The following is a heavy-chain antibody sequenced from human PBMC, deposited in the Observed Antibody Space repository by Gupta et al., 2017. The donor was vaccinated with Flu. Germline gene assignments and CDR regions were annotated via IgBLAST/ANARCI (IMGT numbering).Heavy chain of an antibody. Sequence: QGLEWMGWISAYNGNTNYAQKLQGRVTMTTDTSTSTAYMELRSLRSDDTAVYYCAREGLQSSTSRAVLYMDVWGKGTTVTVSS. V-gene: IGHV1-18*01. D-gene: IGHD2-2*01. CDR3: AREGLQSSTSRAVLYMDV. J-gene: IGHJ6*03. CDR2: ISAYNGNT.